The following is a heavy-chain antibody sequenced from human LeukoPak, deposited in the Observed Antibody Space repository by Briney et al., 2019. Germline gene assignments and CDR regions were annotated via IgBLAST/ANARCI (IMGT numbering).Heavy chain of an antibody. V-gene: IGHV3-13*04. Sequence: GGSLRLSCAASGFTFSNYDMHWVRRPTGKGLEWVSSIEVSGDTYSPDSVKGRFTISRDNAKNSLYLQMNSLRAEDTAVYYCARDLHPRYYLPDYWGQGTLVTVSS. D-gene: IGHD1-26*01. CDR1: GFTFSNYD. J-gene: IGHJ4*02. CDR3: ARDLHPRYYLPDY. CDR2: IEVSGDT.